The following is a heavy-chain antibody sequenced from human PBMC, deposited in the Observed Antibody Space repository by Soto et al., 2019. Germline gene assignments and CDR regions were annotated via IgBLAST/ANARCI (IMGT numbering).Heavy chain of an antibody. Sequence: GGSLRLSCAASGFTFSSYAMHWVRQAPGKGLEWVAVISYDGSNKYYADSVKGRFTISRDNSKNTLYLQMNSLRAEDTAVYYCARDRYDFWSGQISSGMDVWGQGTTVTVSS. D-gene: IGHD3-3*01. V-gene: IGHV3-30-3*01. J-gene: IGHJ6*02. CDR2: ISYDGSNK. CDR1: GFTFSSYA. CDR3: ARDRYDFWSGQISSGMDV.